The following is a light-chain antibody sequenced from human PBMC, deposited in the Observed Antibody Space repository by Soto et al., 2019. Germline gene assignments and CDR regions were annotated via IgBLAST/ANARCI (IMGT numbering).Light chain of an antibody. CDR2: RAS. CDR1: RSVGFS. J-gene: IGKJ4*01. CDR3: QQYGASPLT. V-gene: IGKV3-20*01. Sequence: DIALTQSPDTLSVSPGERATLSCRASRSVGFSLGWYQQKPGQTPNVLIYRASIRATGIPDRFSGSGSGTDFTLTISRLEPEDFAVYYCQQYGASPLTFGGGTKVDIK.